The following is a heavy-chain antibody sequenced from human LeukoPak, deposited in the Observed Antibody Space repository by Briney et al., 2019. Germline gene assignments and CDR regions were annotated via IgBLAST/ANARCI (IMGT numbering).Heavy chain of an antibody. V-gene: IGHV4-39*01. D-gene: IGHD3-10*02. CDR2: IYYSGST. CDR3: AGHVRGVHY. J-gene: IGHJ4*02. Sequence: SETLSLTCTVSGGSISSSSYYWGWIRQPPGKGLEWIGSIYYSGSTYYNPSLKSRVTISVDTSKNQFSLKLSSVTAADTAVYYCAGHVRGVHYWGQGTLVTVSS. CDR1: GGSISSSSYY.